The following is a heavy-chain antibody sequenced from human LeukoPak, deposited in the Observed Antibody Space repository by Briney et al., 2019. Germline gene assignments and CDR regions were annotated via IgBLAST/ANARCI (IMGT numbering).Heavy chain of an antibody. D-gene: IGHD3-22*01. CDR1: GGSFTDYF. CDR2: INDYSGNT. CDR3: ARGRIAKIVVVHSLQYGMDV. Sequence: PSETLSLTCDVFGGSFTDYFWTWIRQSPGKGLEWIGEINDYSGNTNYNPSLSSRVSISLEKSKNQFSLELRSVTAADTAVYYCARGRIAKIVVVHSLQYGMDVWGQGTTVTVSS. V-gene: IGHV4-34*01. J-gene: IGHJ6*02.